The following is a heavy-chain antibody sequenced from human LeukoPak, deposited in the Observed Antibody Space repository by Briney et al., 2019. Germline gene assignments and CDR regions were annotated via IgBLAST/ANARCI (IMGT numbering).Heavy chain of an antibody. CDR1: GFTFSSYA. CDR2: ISGSGGST. D-gene: IGHD3-9*01. CDR3: AKEGLVDILTGYSPYYFGY. V-gene: IGHV3-23*01. Sequence: GGSLRLSCAASGFTFSSYAMSWVRQAPGKGLEWVSAISGSGGSTYYADSVKGRFTISRDNSKNTLYLQMNSLRAEDTAVYYCAKEGLVDILTGYSPYYFGYWGQGTLVTVSS. J-gene: IGHJ4*02.